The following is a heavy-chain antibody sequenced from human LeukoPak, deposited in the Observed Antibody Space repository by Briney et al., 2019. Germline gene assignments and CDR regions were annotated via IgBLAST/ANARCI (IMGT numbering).Heavy chain of an antibody. Sequence: SETLSLTCNVLGFSISSDYYWGWIRQPPGEGLEWTATIYHDGSTYYNPSLKGRVIISLDTSKNQFSLTLTHVTAADTAVYYCARLGVIGRTFDYWGQGTLVTVSS. V-gene: IGHV4-38-2*02. J-gene: IGHJ4*02. D-gene: IGHD1-14*01. CDR3: ARLGVIGRTFDY. CDR2: IYHDGST. CDR1: GFSISSDYY.